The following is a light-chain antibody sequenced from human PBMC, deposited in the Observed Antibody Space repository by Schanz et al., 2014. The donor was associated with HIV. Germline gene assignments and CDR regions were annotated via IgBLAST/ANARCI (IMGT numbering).Light chain of an antibody. CDR1: SSGIGTFDY. J-gene: IGLJ2*01. Sequence: QSALTQPASMSGSPGQSITISCTGTSSGIGTFDYVSWYQQHPGKAPKLMIFDVTHRPSGVSARFSGSKSGNTASLTISGLQDEDEANYYCSSYTGGSPLGVFGGGTKLTVL. CDR3: SSYTGGSPLGV. CDR2: DVT. V-gene: IGLV2-14*03.